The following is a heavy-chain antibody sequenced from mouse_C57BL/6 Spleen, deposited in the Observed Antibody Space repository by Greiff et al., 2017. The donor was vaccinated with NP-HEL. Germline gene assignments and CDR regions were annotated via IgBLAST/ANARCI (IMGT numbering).Heavy chain of an antibody. D-gene: IGHD2-4*01. CDR2: IYPGDGDT. Sequence: QVQLQQSGAELVKPGASVKISCKASGYAFSSYWMNWVKQRPGKGLEWIGQIYPGDGDTNYNGKFKGKATLTADKSSSTAYMQLSSLTSEDSAVYFCARGRWNDYDWFAYWGQGTLVTVSA. V-gene: IGHV1-80*01. J-gene: IGHJ3*01. CDR1: GYAFSSYW. CDR3: ARGRWNDYDWFAY.